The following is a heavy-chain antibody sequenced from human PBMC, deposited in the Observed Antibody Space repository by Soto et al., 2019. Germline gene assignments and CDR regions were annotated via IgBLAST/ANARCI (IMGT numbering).Heavy chain of an antibody. CDR1: GSAITRYY. J-gene: IGHJ6*02. Sequence: QVDLVQSGAEVKKPGASVTISCKASGSAITRYYLHWVRQAPGRGLEWMGIINPGGGSASYAQKFQERVTIDKETSTGTGYMDLRSLRSEDTAVYYCARDTSGWSLNGLDVWGQGTTVNVSS. V-gene: IGHV1-46*01. CDR3: ARDTSGWSLNGLDV. CDR2: INPGGGSA. D-gene: IGHD6-19*01.